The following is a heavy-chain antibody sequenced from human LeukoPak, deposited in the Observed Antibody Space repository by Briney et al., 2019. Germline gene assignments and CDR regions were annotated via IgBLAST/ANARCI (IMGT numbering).Heavy chain of an antibody. J-gene: IGHJ4*02. CDR3: AKDFSYYDSSGYWDY. CDR2: ISGSGGST. D-gene: IGHD3-22*01. Sequence: PGGSLRLSCAASGFTFSSHAMSWVRQAPGKGLEWVSAISGSGGSTYYADSVKGRFTISRDNSKNTLYLQMNSLRAEDTAVYYCAKDFSYYDSSGYWDYWGQGTLVTVSS. V-gene: IGHV3-23*01. CDR1: GFTFSSHA.